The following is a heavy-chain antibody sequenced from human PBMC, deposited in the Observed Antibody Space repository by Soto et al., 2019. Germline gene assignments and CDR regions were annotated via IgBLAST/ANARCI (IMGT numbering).Heavy chain of an antibody. Sequence: TGESLKISCKGSGYSFTSYWIGWVRQMPGKGLEWMGIIYPGDSDTRYSPSFQGQVTISADKSISTAYLQWSSLKASDTAMYYCARQRYCGGDCYSLYYYYGMDVWGQGTTVTVSS. CDR1: GYSFTSYW. CDR3: ARQRYCGGDCYSLYYYYGMDV. V-gene: IGHV5-51*01. CDR2: IYPGDSDT. D-gene: IGHD2-21*02. J-gene: IGHJ6*02.